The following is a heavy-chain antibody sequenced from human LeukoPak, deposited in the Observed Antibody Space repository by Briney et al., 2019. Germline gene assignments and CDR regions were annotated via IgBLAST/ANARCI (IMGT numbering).Heavy chain of an antibody. CDR2: ITCGGSGI. CDR1: GFPFSNYA. CDR3: AKWGEYDVLTGDYVSDY. D-gene: IGHD3-9*01. V-gene: IGHV3-23*01. Sequence: GGPLRLPCAASGFPFSNYAMSWVRQAPGKGLEWVSAITCGGSGIFYADSMKSRFTICRDNSKNTLYLQINGLRAEDTAVYYCAKWGEYDVLTGDYVSDYWGQGTLVTVSS. J-gene: IGHJ4*02.